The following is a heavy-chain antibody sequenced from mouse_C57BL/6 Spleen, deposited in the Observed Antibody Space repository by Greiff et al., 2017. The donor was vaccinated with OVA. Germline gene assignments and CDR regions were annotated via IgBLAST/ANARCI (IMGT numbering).Heavy chain of an antibody. V-gene: IGHV1-39*01. CDR2: INPNYGTT. J-gene: IGHJ2*01. CDR3: ARANSYNYDWRFDY. Sequence: EVQLQQSGPELVKPGASVKISCKASGYSFTDYNMNWVKQSNGQSLEWIGVINPNYGTTSYNQKFKGKATLTVDQSSSTAYMQLNSLTSEDSAVYYCARANSYNYDWRFDYWGQGTTLTVSS. CDR1: GYSFTDYN. D-gene: IGHD2-12*01.